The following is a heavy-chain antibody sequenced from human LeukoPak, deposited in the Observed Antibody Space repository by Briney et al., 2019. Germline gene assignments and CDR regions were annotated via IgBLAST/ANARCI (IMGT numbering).Heavy chain of an antibody. CDR1: GGSISSSSYY. CDR3: ARVNWNWSLDY. D-gene: IGHD1-7*01. CDR2: IYYSGST. Sequence: SETLSLTCTVSGGSISSSSYYWGWIRQPPGKGLEWIGYIYYSGSTNYNPSLKSRVTISVDTSKNQFSLKLSSVTAADTAVYYCARVNWNWSLDYWGQGTLVTVSS. V-gene: IGHV4-61*05. J-gene: IGHJ4*02.